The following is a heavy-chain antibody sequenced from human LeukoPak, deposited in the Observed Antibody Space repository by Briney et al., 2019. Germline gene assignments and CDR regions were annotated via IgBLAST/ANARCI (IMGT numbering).Heavy chain of an antibody. CDR2: ISSSSSYI. D-gene: IGHD2-8*01. CDR1: GFTFSSCS. J-gene: IGHJ4*02. CDR3: ARVGVRTLDY. Sequence: GGSLRLSCAASGFTFSSCSMNWVRQAPGKGLEWVSSISSSSSYIYYADSVKGRFTISRDNAKNSLYLQMNSLRAEDTAVYYCARVGVRTLDYWGQGTLVTVSS. V-gene: IGHV3-21*01.